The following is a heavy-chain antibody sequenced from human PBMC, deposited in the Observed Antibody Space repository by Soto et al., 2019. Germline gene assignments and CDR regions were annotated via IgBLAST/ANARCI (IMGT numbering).Heavy chain of an antibody. CDR1: GFSFSNYW. D-gene: IGHD3-10*01. V-gene: IGHV3-7*05. Sequence: EVHLVESGGGLVQPGGSLRLSCAASGFSFSNYWMTWVRQAPGKGLEWVANINPDGGAKYYVESVKGRFSISRDNAKNSLYLQMSNLRAEDTAVYYCAKAFYNGNSDFGYWGQGTLVTVSS. J-gene: IGHJ4*02. CDR3: AKAFYNGNSDFGY. CDR2: INPDGGAK.